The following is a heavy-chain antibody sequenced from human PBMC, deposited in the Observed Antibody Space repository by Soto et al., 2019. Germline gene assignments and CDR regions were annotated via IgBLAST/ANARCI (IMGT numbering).Heavy chain of an antibody. D-gene: IGHD3-10*01. CDR1: RFTFNSYD. CDR3: ARNRLVRGVIVSGMEV. J-gene: IGHJ6*01. CDR2: ISFDGRNK. V-gene: IGHV3-33*01. Sequence: GGSLRLSCAASRFTFNSYDIHCVRQAPCKGLEWLAAISFDGRNKNYADSVKGRFTISRDNSQNTLYLQMNNLRADDTAVYYCARNRLVRGVIVSGMEVWGQGTTVTLSS.